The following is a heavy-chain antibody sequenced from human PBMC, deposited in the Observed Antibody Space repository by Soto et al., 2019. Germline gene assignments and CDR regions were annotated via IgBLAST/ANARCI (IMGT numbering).Heavy chain of an antibody. CDR1: GGSISSGGYY. J-gene: IGHJ3*02. CDR2: IYYSGST. D-gene: IGHD5-12*01. CDR3: ARSHSGYDWVLVASADAFDI. V-gene: IGHV4-31*03. Sequence: SETLSLTCTVSGGSISSGGYYWSWIRQHPGKGLEWIGYIYYSGSTYYNPSLKSRVTISVDTSKNQFSLKLSSVTAADTAVYYCARSHSGYDWVLVASADAFDIWGQGPIVTVSS.